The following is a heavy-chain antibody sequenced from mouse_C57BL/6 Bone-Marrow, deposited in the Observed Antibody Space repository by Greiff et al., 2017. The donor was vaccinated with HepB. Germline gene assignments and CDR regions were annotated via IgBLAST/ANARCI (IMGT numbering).Heavy chain of an antibody. CDR3: ARSSYKGFAY. J-gene: IGHJ3*01. V-gene: IGHV1-50*01. D-gene: IGHD1-3*01. CDR1: GYTFTSYW. CDR2: IDPSDSYT. Sequence: VQLQQPGAELVKPGASVKLSCKASGYTFTSYWMQWVKQRPGQGLEWIGEIDPSDSYTNNNQKFKGKATLTVDTSSSTAYMQLSSLTSEDSAVYYCARSSYKGFAYWGQGTLVTVSA.